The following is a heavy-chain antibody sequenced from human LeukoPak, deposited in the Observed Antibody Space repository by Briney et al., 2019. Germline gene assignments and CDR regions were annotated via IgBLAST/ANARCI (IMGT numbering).Heavy chain of an antibody. CDR2: ISYDGSNK. CDR1: GFTFSSYG. J-gene: IGHJ6*03. V-gene: IGHV3-30*03. Sequence: GRSLRLSCAASGFTFSSYGMHWVRQAPGKGLEWVAVISYDGSNKYYADSVKGRFTISRDNSKNTLYLQMNSLRAEDTAVYYCAIVPAAMVGYYYMDVWGKGTTVTVSS. D-gene: IGHD2-2*01. CDR3: AIVPAAMVGYYYMDV.